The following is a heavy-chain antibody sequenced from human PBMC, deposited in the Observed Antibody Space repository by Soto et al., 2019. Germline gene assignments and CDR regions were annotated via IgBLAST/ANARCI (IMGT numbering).Heavy chain of an antibody. V-gene: IGHV4-39*01. Sequence: SETLSLTCSFSVVSISSSNYYCGWIRQSPWKGLEWIASVDHGGHSYYNPSLRSRVTVSVDTSKNQFSLKVTSVTAADTAIYYCSRHRVSGTISKGNWFEPWGQGTLVSVSS. CDR2: VDHGGHS. J-gene: IGHJ5*02. D-gene: IGHD1-26*01. CDR1: VVSISSSNYY. CDR3: SRHRVSGTISKGNWFEP.